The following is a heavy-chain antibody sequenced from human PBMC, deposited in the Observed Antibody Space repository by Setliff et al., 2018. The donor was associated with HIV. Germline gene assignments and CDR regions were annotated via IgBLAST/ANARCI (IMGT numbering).Heavy chain of an antibody. CDR3: ARGWGWNDDESSGRPQYAFDI. J-gene: IGHJ3*02. CDR1: GFIFSDHY. Sequence: SETLSLTCAGSGFIFSDHYIDWVRQPPGKGLEWIVEIYHSGSTNYNPSLKSRVSISVDKSKNQFSLKLSSVTAADTAVYYCARGWGWNDDESSGRPQYAFDIWGQGTMVTVSS. V-gene: IGHV4-34*01. CDR2: IYHSGST. D-gene: IGHD3-22*01.